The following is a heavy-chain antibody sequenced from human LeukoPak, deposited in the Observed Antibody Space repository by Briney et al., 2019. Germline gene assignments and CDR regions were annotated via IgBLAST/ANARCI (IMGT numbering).Heavy chain of an antibody. V-gene: IGHV3-21*01. CDR1: GFTFSSYT. D-gene: IGHD5-24*01. J-gene: IGHJ4*02. Sequence: GGSLRLSCAASGFTFSSYTMNWVRQAPGKGLEWVSFISTSSSYIYYADSVKGRFTISRDNAKNSLYLQMNSLRAEDTAVYYCARSSGWLQDFWGQGALVTVSS. CDR2: ISTSSSYI. CDR3: ARSSGWLQDF.